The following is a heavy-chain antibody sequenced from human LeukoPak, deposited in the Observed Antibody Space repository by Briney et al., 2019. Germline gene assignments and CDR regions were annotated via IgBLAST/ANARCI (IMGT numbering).Heavy chain of an antibody. CDR2: ISSSSSYI. Sequence: PGGSLRLSCAASGFTFSSYSMNWVRQAPGKGLEWVSSISSSSSYIYYADSVKGRFTISRDNAKNSLYLQMNSLRAEDTAVYYCARDPIYCSGGSCRLDYWGQGTLVTVSS. V-gene: IGHV3-21*01. CDR1: GFTFSSYS. D-gene: IGHD2-15*01. CDR3: ARDPIYCSGGSCRLDY. J-gene: IGHJ4*02.